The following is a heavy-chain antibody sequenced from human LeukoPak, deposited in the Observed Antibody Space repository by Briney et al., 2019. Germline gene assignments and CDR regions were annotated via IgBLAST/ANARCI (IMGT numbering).Heavy chain of an antibody. J-gene: IGHJ5*02. CDR3: ARVRSYSDAYYDFDP. Sequence: PGGSLRLSCAASGFTFSSYSMNWVRQAPGKGLEWVSTISSSGTYIYYADSVKGRFTISRDNAKNSLFLQMNSLRAEDTAIYYCARVRSYSDAYYDFDPWGQGTLVTVSS. D-gene: IGHD2/OR15-2a*01. CDR1: GFTFSSYS. CDR2: ISSSGTYI. V-gene: IGHV3-21*01.